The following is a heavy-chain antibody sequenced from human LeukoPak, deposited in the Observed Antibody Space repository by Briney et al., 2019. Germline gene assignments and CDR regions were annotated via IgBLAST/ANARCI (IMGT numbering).Heavy chain of an antibody. Sequence: SVKVSCKASGGTFSSYAISWVRQAPGQGLEWMGGIIPIFGTANYAQKFQGRVTITADESTSTAYMELSSLRSEDTAVYYCAREGSLVGALDYWGQGTLVTVSS. J-gene: IGHJ4*02. CDR1: GGTFSSYA. V-gene: IGHV1-69*13. CDR2: IIPIFGTA. D-gene: IGHD1-26*01. CDR3: AREGSLVGALDY.